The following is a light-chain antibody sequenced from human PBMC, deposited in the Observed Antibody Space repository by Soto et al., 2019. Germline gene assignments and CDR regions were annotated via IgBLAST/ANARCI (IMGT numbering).Light chain of an antibody. CDR2: DVF. J-gene: IGKJ2*01. CDR1: QSITYW. V-gene: IGKV1-5*01. CDR3: QQYPSFSFT. Sequence: GDRVTITCRASQSITYWLAWYQQKPGRAPKLLIYDVFNLQSGVPSRFSGSGSGTEFTLTISSLQPDDSATYYWQQYPSFSFTFGQGTKLEIK.